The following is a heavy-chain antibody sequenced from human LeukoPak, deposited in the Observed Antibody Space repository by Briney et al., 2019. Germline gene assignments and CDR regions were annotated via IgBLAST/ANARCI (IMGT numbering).Heavy chain of an antibody. CDR2: IYDSGST. CDR3: ARGRSNFDY. J-gene: IGHJ4*02. CDR1: GGSINSGGYY. Sequence: SAALSLTCTVSGGSINSGGYYWSWTRPHPGKCLEWIGYIYDSGSTYYNPSLKSRVTMSIDTSKNQFSLKVTSVTAADTAMYYCARGRSNFDYWGQRTLVTVSS. V-gene: IGHV4-31*03. D-gene: IGHD1-14*01.